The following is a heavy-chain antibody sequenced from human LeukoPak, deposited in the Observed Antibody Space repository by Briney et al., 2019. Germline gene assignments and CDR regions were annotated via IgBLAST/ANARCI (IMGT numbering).Heavy chain of an antibody. V-gene: IGHV4-59*02. J-gene: IGHJ4*02. Sequence: KPSETLSLTCTVSGGSVSAFYWSWIRQPPGKGLQWIGYVSYTGSTNHTGSTNYNPSLKSRVNISVDTSNNQFSLKLSSLTAADTAVYFCARNRVATIYGKFDYWGQGTLATVSS. CDR3: ARNRVATIYGKFDY. D-gene: IGHD5-12*01. CDR2: VSYTGSTNHTGST. CDR1: GGSVSAFY.